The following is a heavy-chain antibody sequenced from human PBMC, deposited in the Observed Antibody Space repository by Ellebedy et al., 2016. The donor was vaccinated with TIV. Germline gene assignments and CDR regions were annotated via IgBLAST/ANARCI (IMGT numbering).Heavy chain of an antibody. J-gene: IGHJ4*02. D-gene: IGHD4-17*01. Sequence: PGGSLRLSCAVSGLTFSGYAMQWVRQAPGKGLEWVAVISHDGSRKEYADSVKGRLTISRDKSKSTLYLQMDSLRAEDTSVYYCARDLYSGEYDVFDYWGQGTLVTVSS. CDR2: ISHDGSRK. V-gene: IGHV3-30-3*01. CDR3: ARDLYSGEYDVFDY. CDR1: GLTFSGYA.